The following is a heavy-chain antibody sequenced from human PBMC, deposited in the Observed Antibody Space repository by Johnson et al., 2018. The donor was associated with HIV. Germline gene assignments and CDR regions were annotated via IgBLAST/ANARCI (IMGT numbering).Heavy chain of an antibody. CDR2: INWNGDTT. J-gene: IGHJ3*01. V-gene: IGHV3-20*04. D-gene: IGHD1-1*01. CDR3: ATLTMRSRAFDL. Sequence: VQLVESGGSVIRPGGSPRLSCVGTGFTFENYGMSWVRQAPGKGLQWVSGINWNGDTTTYADSVKGRFTVSRDNAKRSLYLQLSKLRAEDTLLYYCATLTMRSRAFDLWGQGTLVTVSS. CDR1: GFTFENYG.